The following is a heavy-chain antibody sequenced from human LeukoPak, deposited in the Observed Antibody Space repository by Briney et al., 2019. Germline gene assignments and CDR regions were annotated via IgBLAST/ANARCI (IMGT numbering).Heavy chain of an antibody. J-gene: IGHJ6*02. V-gene: IGHV4-30-2*01. CDR2: IYHSGST. Sequence: ASETLSLTCAVSGGSISSGGYSWSWIRQPPGKGLEWIGYIYHSGSTYYNPSLKSRVTISVDRSKNQLSLKLSSVTAADTAVYYCARVGGGNYYFYGMDVWGQGTTVTVSS. D-gene: IGHD3-10*01. CDR1: GGSISSGGYS. CDR3: ARVGGGNYYFYGMDV.